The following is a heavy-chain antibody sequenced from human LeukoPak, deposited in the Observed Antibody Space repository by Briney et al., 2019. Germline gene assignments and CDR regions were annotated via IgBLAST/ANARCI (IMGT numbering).Heavy chain of an antibody. D-gene: IGHD3-3*01. CDR3: ARAKNQYYDFWSGYYEFGWFDP. CDR1: GGSFSGYY. V-gene: IGHV4-34*01. CDR2: INHSGST. J-gene: IGHJ5*02. Sequence: SETLSLTWAVYGGSFSGYYWSWIRQPPGKGLEWIGEINHSGSTNYNPSLKSRVTISVDTSKNQFSLKLSSVTAADTAVYYCARAKNQYYDFWSGYYEFGWFDPWGQGTLVTVSS.